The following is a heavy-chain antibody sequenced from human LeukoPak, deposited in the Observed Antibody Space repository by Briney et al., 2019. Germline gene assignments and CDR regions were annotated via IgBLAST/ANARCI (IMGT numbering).Heavy chain of an antibody. V-gene: IGHV2-5*02. D-gene: IGHD4-17*01. Sequence: SGPTLVNPTQTLTLTCSFSGFSRSTFGVGVGWVRQPPGKAPEWLADIYWDDDERYSPSLKSRLTITKDTSKNQVVLTMTTMEPVDTATYYCVHSFYGDWEDYWGQGTLVTVSS. CDR3: VHSFYGDWEDY. CDR1: GFSRSTFGVG. J-gene: IGHJ4*02. CDR2: IYWDDDE.